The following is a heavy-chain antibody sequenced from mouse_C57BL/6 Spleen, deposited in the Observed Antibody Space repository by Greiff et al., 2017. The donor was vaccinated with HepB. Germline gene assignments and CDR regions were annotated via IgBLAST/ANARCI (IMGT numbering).Heavy chain of an antibody. CDR2: IDPSDSYT. J-gene: IGHJ3*01. Sequence: QVQLQQSGAELVMPGASVKLSCKASGYTFTSYWMHWVKQRPGQGLEWIGEIDPSDSYTNYNQKFKGKSTLTVDKSSSTAYMQLSSLTSEDSAVYYCARSDSNYGFAYWGQGTLVTVSA. CDR1: GYTFTSYW. D-gene: IGHD2-5*01. CDR3: ARSDSNYGFAY. V-gene: IGHV1-69*01.